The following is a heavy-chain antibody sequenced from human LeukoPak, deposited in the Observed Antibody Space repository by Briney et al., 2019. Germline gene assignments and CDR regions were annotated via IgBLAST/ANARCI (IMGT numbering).Heavy chain of an antibody. CDR2: IKQDRSEK. CDR1: GFTFSSYW. CDR3: ARDRYSSSPECDY. Sequence: GGSLRLSCAASGFTFSSYWMSWVRQAPGKGLEWVANIKQDRSEKYYVDSVKGRFTISRDNAKNSLYLQMNSLRAEDTAVYYCARDRYSSSPECDYWGQGTLVTVSS. J-gene: IGHJ4*02. V-gene: IGHV3-7*01. D-gene: IGHD6-6*01.